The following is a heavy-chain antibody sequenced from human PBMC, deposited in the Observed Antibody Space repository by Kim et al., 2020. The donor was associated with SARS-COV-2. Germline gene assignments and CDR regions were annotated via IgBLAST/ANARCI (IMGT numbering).Heavy chain of an antibody. CDR1: GGSFSGYY. Sequence: SETLSLTCAVYGGSFSGYYWSWIRQPPGKGLEWIGEINHSGSTNYNPSLKSRVTISVDTSKNQFSLKLSSVTAADTAVYYCARSLLAVAAFDYWGQGTLVTVSS. CDR2: INHSGST. D-gene: IGHD6-19*01. V-gene: IGHV4-34*01. CDR3: ARSLLAVAAFDY. J-gene: IGHJ4*02.